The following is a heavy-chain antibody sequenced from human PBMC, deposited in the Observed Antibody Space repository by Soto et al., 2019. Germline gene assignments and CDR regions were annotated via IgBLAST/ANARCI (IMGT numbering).Heavy chain of an antibody. CDR1: GFTFSSYG. Sequence: QVQLVESGGGVVQPGRSLRLSCAASGFTFSSYGMHWVRQAPGKGLEWVAVISYDGRNKYYADSVKGRFTISRDNSKNTLYLQMNSLRAEDTAVYYCAKGLIAAAAYWGQGTLVTVSS. CDR3: AKGLIAAAAY. CDR2: ISYDGRNK. D-gene: IGHD6-13*01. V-gene: IGHV3-30*18. J-gene: IGHJ4*02.